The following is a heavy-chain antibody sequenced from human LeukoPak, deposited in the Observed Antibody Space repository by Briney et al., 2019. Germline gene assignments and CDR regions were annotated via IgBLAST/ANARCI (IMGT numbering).Heavy chain of an antibody. D-gene: IGHD3-10*01. CDR3: ARDLFHPTMVRGVTFYYYYMDV. Sequence: SETLSLTCTVSGGSISSYYWSWIRQPPGKGLEWIGYIYYSGSTNYNPSLKSRVTISVDTSKNQFSLKLSSVTAADTAVYYCARDLFHPTMVRGVTFYYYYMDVWGKGTTVIVSS. J-gene: IGHJ6*03. CDR1: GGSISSYY. CDR2: IYYSGST. V-gene: IGHV4-59*01.